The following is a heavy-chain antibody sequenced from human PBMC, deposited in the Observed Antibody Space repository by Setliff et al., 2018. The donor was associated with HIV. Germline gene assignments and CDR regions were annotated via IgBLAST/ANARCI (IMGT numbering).Heavy chain of an antibody. J-gene: IGHJ3*02. V-gene: IGHV3-21*01. D-gene: IGHD7-27*01. Sequence: GGSLRLSCAASGFTFSTYSMNWVRQAPGKGLEWVSSISSTRNYIYYADSVKGRFTISRDNAKNSLYLQMNSLRAEDTAVYYCARVTVDWGFGNAFDIWGQGTMVTVSS. CDR3: ARVTVDWGFGNAFDI. CDR2: ISSTRNYI. CDR1: GFTFSTYS.